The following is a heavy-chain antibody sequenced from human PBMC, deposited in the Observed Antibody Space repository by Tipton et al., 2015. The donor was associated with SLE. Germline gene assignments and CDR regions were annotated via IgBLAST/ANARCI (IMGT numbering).Heavy chain of an antibody. CDR2: IYTTGTT. CDR1: GGSISGYY. J-gene: IGHJ6*02. CDR3: ARTAVLAAIMMDV. D-gene: IGHD2-2*01. Sequence: TLSLTCTVSGGSISGYYWSWIRQPAGGGLEWIGHIYTTGTTTYRPSLKSRVTISIDTSRNQFSLRLSSVTAADTAVYYCARTAVLAAIMMDVWGQGTTVTVSS. V-gene: IGHV4-4*07.